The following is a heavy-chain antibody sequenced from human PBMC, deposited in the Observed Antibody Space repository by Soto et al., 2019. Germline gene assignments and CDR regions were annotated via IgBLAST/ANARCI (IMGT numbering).Heavy chain of an antibody. D-gene: IGHD1-7*01. Sequence: GSLRIPFAASGFTVSNSYMSWVRQAPGKGLEWVSVIYSRGSTYYADSVKGRFTTSRDSSKNTLYLQMNRLRAEDTAVYYCARGVPTTFGYWGPGTTVPVSS. CDR1: GFTVSNSY. CDR3: ARGVPTTFGY. V-gene: IGHV3-53*01. J-gene: IGHJ4*01. CDR2: IYSRGST.